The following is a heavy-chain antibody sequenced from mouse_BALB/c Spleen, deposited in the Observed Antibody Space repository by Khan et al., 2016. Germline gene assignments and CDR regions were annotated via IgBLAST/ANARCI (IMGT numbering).Heavy chain of an antibody. V-gene: IGHV3-2*02. CDR1: GYSITSDYA. D-gene: IGHD1-1*01. J-gene: IGHJ2*01. CDR3: ARDYYGSSYFDY. CDR2: ISYSGST. Sequence: EVQLQESGPGLVKPSQSLSLTCTVTGYSITSDYAWNWIRQFPGNKLEWMGYISYSGSTSYNPSLKSHISITRDTAKNQFFLQLNSVTTEDTATYYGARDYYGSSYFDYWGQGTTLTVSS.